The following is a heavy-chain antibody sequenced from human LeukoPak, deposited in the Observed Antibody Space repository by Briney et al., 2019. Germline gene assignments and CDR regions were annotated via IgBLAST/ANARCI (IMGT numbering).Heavy chain of an antibody. CDR2: ISSSSSTI. J-gene: IGHJ4*02. CDR3: ARDNHDGYFDY. CDR1: GFTFSSYS. D-gene: IGHD1-14*01. Sequence: PGGSLRLSCAASGFTFSSYSMNWVRQAPGKGLEWVSYISSSSSTIYYADSVKGRFTISRDNAKNSLYLQMNSLRAEDTAVYYCARDNHDGYFDYWGQGTLVTVSS. V-gene: IGHV3-48*04.